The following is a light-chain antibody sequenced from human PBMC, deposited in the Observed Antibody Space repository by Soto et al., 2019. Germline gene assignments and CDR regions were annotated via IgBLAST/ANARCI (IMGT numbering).Light chain of an antibody. J-gene: IGLJ2*01. CDR2: DVS. CDR3: NSFTTGSPLV. Sequence: QSALTQPASVSGSPGQSITISCTGTSSDVGAYNYVSWYQHHPGKAPKLMIYDVSNRPSGVSNRFSGSKSGNTASLTISGLQAEDEADYYCNSFTTGSPLVFGVGTTLTVL. CDR1: SSDVGAYNY. V-gene: IGLV2-14*03.